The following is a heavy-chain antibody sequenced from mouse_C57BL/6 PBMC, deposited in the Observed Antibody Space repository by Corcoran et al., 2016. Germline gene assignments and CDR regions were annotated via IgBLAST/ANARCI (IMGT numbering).Heavy chain of an antibody. J-gene: IGHJ3*01. CDR1: GYTFTDYY. Sequence: VQLKQSGAELVRPGASVKISCRASGYTFTDYYMNWVKQSHGKSLEWIGDINPNNGGTSYNQKFKGKATLTVDKSSSTAYMELRSLTSEDSAVYYCAQSGFAYWGQGTLVTVSA. V-gene: IGHV1-26*01. CDR2: INPNNGGT. CDR3: AQSGFAY.